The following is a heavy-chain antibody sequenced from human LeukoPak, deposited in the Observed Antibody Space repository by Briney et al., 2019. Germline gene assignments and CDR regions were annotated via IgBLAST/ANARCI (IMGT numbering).Heavy chain of an antibody. Sequence: ASVKVSCKASGYTFTGYYMHWVRQAPGQGLEWMGWINPNSGGTNYAQKFQGRVTMTRDTSISTAYMELSRLRPDDTAVYYCARDYGDYDYGMDVWGQGTTVTVSS. CDR2: INPNSGGT. J-gene: IGHJ6*02. D-gene: IGHD4-17*01. V-gene: IGHV1-2*02. CDR1: GYTFTGYY. CDR3: ARDYGDYDYGMDV.